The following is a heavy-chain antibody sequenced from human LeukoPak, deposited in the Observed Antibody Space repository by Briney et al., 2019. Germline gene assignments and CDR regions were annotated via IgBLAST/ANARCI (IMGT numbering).Heavy chain of an antibody. CDR1: AFTVSSNY. Sequence: GGSLRLSCAASAFTVSSNYMSWVRPAPGKGLEWVSVIYSGGSTYYADSVKGRFTISRDNSKNTLYLQMNSLRAEDTAVYYCARPEYGGNSGIFQHWGQGTLVTVSS. V-gene: IGHV3-66*04. J-gene: IGHJ1*01. CDR3: ARPEYGGNSGIFQH. CDR2: IYSGGST. D-gene: IGHD4-23*01.